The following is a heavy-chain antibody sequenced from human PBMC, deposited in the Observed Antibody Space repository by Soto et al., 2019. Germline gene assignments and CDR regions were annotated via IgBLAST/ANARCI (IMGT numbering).Heavy chain of an antibody. J-gene: IGHJ6*02. V-gene: IGHV4-34*01. CDR3: ARARVVAAGTKQYYGMDV. Sequence: SETLSLTCAVYGGSFSGYYWSWIRQPPGKGLEWIGEINHSGSTNYNPSLKSRVTISVDTSKNQFSLKLSSVTAADTAVYYCARARVVAAGTKQYYGMDVWGQGTTVTVSS. CDR1: GGSFSGYY. CDR2: INHSGST. D-gene: IGHD2-15*01.